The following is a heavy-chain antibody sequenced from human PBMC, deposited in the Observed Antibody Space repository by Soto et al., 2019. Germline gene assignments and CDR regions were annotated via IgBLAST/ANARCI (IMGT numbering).Heavy chain of an antibody. CDR3: AKDNPVLYGDYESTWFEP. J-gene: IGHJ5*02. D-gene: IGHD4-17*01. CDR1: GLSIDDFA. CDR2: ISWDSGKI. V-gene: IGHV3-9*01. Sequence: GGSLRLSCAASGLSIDDFAMHWVRQAPGKGLEWVSSISWDSGKIGYADSVTGRFSVSRDNAKNSLFLQMSSLKPEDTAFYFCAKDNPVLYGDYESTWFEPWCQGTLVTVSS.